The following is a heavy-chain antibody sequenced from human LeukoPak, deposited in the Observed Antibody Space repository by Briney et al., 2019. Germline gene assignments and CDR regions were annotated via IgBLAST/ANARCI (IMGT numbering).Heavy chain of an antibody. CDR3: ASLPFTYYDILTGAWGVDY. V-gene: IGHV4-59*08. CDR1: GGSISPYY. J-gene: IGHJ4*02. CDR2: IYYSGST. D-gene: IGHD3-9*01. Sequence: PSETLSLTCTVSGGSISPYYWSWIRQPPGKGLEWISYIYYSGSTNYNPSLKSRVTISVDPSKNQFSLKLSSLTAADTAVYYCASLPFTYYDILTGAWGVDYWGQGTLVTVSS.